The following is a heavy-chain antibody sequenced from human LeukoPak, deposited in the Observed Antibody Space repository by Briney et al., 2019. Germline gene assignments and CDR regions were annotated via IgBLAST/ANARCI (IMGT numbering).Heavy chain of an antibody. CDR3: ARDAPYSSGWYGLDAFDI. V-gene: IGHV1-18*01. J-gene: IGHJ3*02. CDR1: GYTFTSYG. CDR2: ISAYNGNT. D-gene: IGHD6-19*01. Sequence: VASVNVSCKASGYTFTSYGISWVRQAPGQGLEWMGWISAYNGNTNYAQKLQGRVTMTTDTSTSTAYTELRSLRSDDTAVYYCARDAPYSSGWYGLDAFDIWGQGTMVTVSS.